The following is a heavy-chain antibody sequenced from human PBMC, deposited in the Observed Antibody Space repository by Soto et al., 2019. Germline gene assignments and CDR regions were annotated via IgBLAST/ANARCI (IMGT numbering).Heavy chain of an antibody. V-gene: IGHV4-61*01. J-gene: IGHJ5*02. Sequence: QVQLQESGPGLVKPSETLSLTCTVSGDSVSSGSFYWSWIRQPPGKGLEWIGYVYYSGSTSYNPSLKSRVTISRDTSKNQFSLDLNSVTPADTAVYYCARVKLSTSRFDPWGQGTRVTVSS. CDR3: ARVKLSTSRFDP. D-gene: IGHD2-15*01. CDR1: GDSVSSGSFY. CDR2: VYYSGST.